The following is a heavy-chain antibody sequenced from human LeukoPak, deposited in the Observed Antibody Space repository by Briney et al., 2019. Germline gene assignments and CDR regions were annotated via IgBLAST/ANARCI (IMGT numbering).Heavy chain of an antibody. CDR3: ATDFYDTT. CDR2: IRSNSDGGTI. Sequence: GGSLRLSCATSGFTFSNAWMNWARQAPGKGLEWVGRIRSNSDGGTIDYAAPVKGRFALSRDDSKNTLYLQMNSLQTEDTAVYYCATDFYDTTWGQGTLVTVSS. J-gene: IGHJ5*02. D-gene: IGHD3-22*01. CDR1: GFTFSNAW. V-gene: IGHV3-15*07.